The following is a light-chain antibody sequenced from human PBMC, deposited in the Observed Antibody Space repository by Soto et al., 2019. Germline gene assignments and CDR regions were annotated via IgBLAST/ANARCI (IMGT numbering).Light chain of an antibody. Sequence: DIQVTQSPSIVSASVGDTVTITCRASQAVNPWLAWHQQKPGKVPRVLIYKTSDLENGVPSRFSGSGSGTEFTLTISNLQRDDFATYYCQQYYSRESFGQGTKV. CDR2: KTS. V-gene: IGKV1-5*03. J-gene: IGKJ1*01. CDR3: QQYYSRES. CDR1: QAVNPW.